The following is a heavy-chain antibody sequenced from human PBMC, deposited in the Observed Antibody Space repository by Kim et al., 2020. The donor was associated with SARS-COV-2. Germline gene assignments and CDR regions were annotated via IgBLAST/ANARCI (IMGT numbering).Heavy chain of an antibody. Sequence: GESLKISCKGSGYSFTSYWIGWVRQMPGKGLEWMGIIYPGDSDTRYSPSFQGQVTISADKSISTAYLQWSSLKASDTAMYYCARLVGAGWLRTHPFDYWGQGTLVTVSS. V-gene: IGHV5-51*01. CDR3: ARLVGAGWLRTHPFDY. D-gene: IGHD5-12*01. CDR2: IYPGDSDT. J-gene: IGHJ4*02. CDR1: GYSFTSYW.